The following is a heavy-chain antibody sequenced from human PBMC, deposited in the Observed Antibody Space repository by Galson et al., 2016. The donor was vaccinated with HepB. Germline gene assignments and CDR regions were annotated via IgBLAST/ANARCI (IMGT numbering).Heavy chain of an antibody. Sequence: SVKVSCKASVYTFTSYAMHWVRQAPGQGLEWMGWISAYNGNTNYTQKLQDRVTMTTDTSTNTAYMELRSLTSDDTAVYYCARDFISSSWLSDFWGQGTLVIVSS. CDR1: VYTFTSYA. V-gene: IGHV1-18*01. CDR3: ARDFISSSWLSDF. D-gene: IGHD2-2*01. CDR2: ISAYNGNT. J-gene: IGHJ4*02.